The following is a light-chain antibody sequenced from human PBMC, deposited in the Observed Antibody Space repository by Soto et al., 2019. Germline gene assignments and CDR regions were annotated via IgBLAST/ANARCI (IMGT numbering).Light chain of an antibody. CDR2: EVS. CDR1: SSDVGGYNY. CDR3: SSFTSINTWV. Sequence: QSALTQPASVSGSPGQSITISCTGTSSDVGGYNYVSWYQQHPGKAPKLMIYEVSNRPSGVSNRFSGSKSGNTASLTISGIQAEDEADYYFSSFTSINTWVFGGGTKMTV. J-gene: IGLJ3*02. V-gene: IGLV2-14*01.